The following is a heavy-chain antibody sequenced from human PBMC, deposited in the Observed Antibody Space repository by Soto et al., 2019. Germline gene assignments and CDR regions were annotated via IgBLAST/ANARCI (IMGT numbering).Heavy chain of an antibody. D-gene: IGHD4-4*01. CDR3: AKDRDYSNRDYYYGMDV. J-gene: IGHJ6*02. Sequence: EVQLLESGGGLVQPGGSLRLSCAASGFTFSSYAMSWVRQAPGKGLEWVSAISGSGGSTYYADSVKGRFTISRDNSXNXXYLQMNSLRAEDTAVYYCAKDRDYSNRDYYYGMDVWGQGTTVTVSS. V-gene: IGHV3-23*01. CDR2: ISGSGGST. CDR1: GFTFSSYA.